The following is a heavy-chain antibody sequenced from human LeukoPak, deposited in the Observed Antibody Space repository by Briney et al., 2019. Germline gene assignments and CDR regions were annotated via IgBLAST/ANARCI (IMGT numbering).Heavy chain of an antibody. J-gene: IGHJ4*02. CDR1: GFTVSSNY. D-gene: IGHD2-2*01. V-gene: IGHV3-53*01. CDR2: IYSGDST. Sequence: PGGSLRLSCAASGFTVSSNYMSWVRQAPGKGLEWVSVIYSGDSTYYADSVKGRFTISRDNSKNTLYLQMNSLRAEDTAMYYCARDSYRSSTNCYDYWGQGTLVTVSS. CDR3: ARDSYRSSTNCYDY.